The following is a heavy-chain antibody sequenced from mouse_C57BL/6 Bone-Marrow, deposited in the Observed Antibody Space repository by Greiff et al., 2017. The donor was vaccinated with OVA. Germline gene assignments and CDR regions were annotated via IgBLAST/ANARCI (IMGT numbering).Heavy chain of an antibody. CDR3: ARPYDYDNAMDY. J-gene: IGHJ4*01. CDR2: ISSGGSYT. V-gene: IGHV5-6*01. D-gene: IGHD2-4*01. Sequence: EVQLVESGGDLVKPGGSLKLSCAASGFTFSSYGMSWVRQTPDKRLEWVATISSGGSYTYYPDRVKGRFTISRDNAKNTLYLQMSSLKSEDTAMYYCARPYDYDNAMDYWGQGTSVTVSS. CDR1: GFTFSSYG.